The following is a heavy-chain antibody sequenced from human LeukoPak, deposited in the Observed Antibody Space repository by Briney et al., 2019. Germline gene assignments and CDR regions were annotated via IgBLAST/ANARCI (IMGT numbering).Heavy chain of an antibody. CDR2: ISGRGDTT. Sequence: PGGSLRLSCAASGFTFSSYAMSWVRQAPGKGLEWVSAISGRGDTTYYADSVKGRFTISRDNSKNTLYLQMNSLRADDTAVYYCAKEAGDSSSWSFDYWGQGTLVTVSS. CDR1: GFTFSSYA. J-gene: IGHJ4*02. V-gene: IGHV3-23*01. CDR3: AKEAGDSSSWSFDY. D-gene: IGHD6-13*01.